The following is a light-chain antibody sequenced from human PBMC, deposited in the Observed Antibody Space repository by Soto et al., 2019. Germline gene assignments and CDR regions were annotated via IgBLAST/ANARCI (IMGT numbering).Light chain of an antibody. CDR2: KAS. CDR1: QSINWF. V-gene: IGKV1-5*03. Sequence: IQMTQSPSTLSASVGDRVTITCRASQSINWFLAWYQQKPGKAPNLLIYKASTLESGVPSRFSGSGSGTEFTLTISSLQPDDSARYYCQQYDSYPWTFGQGTKVDIK. J-gene: IGKJ1*01. CDR3: QQYDSYPWT.